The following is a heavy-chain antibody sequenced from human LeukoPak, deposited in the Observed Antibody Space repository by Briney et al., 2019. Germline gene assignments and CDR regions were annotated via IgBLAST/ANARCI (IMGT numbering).Heavy chain of an antibody. J-gene: IGHJ4*02. V-gene: IGHV3-48*03. D-gene: IGHD3-9*01. Sequence: PGGSLRLSCAAPGFTFSSYEMNRVRQAPGKGLEWVSYISSSGSTIYYADSVKGRFTISRDNAKNSLYLQMNSVRAEDTAVYYCARGHYDVLAASYKWTPDYWGQGTLVTVSS. CDR1: GFTFSSYE. CDR3: ARGHYDVLAASYKWTPDY. CDR2: ISSSGSTI.